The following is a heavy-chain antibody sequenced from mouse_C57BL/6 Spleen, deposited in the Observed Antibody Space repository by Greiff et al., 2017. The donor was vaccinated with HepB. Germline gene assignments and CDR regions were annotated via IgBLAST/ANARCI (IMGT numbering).Heavy chain of an antibody. CDR2: INPYNGGT. D-gene: IGHD1-1*01. CDR1: GYTFTDYY. Sequence: EVQLQQSGPVLVKPGASVKMSCKASGYTFTDYYMNWVKQSHGKSLEWLGVINPYNGGTSYNQKFKGKATLTVDTSSSTAYMELNSLTSEDSAVYYWARSSITTVVGYFDYWGQGTTLTVAS. CDR3: ARSSITTVVGYFDY. V-gene: IGHV1-19*01. J-gene: IGHJ2*01.